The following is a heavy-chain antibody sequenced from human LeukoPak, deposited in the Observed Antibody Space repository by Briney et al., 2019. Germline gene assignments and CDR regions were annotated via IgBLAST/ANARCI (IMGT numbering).Heavy chain of an antibody. V-gene: IGHV1-46*01. CDR3: ANPPTVTSFDY. Sequence: ASVKVSCKAFGYTFTSNYMHWVRQAPGQGPEWMGVISPSGGSTTYAQKFQGRVTLTRDMSTSTDYLELSSLRSEDTAVYYCANPPTVTSFDYWGQGTLVAVSS. D-gene: IGHD4-11*01. J-gene: IGHJ4*02. CDR1: GYTFTSNY. CDR2: ISPSGGST.